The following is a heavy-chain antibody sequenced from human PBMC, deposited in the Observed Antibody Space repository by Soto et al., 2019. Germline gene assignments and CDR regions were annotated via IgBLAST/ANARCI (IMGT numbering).Heavy chain of an antibody. Sequence: GGSLRLSCAASGFTFSSYAMSWVRQAPGKGLEWVSAISGSGGSTYYADSAKGRFTISRDNSKNTLYLQMNSLRAEDTAVYYCAKVWSHDFWSGYAGLFDYWGQGTLVTVSS. V-gene: IGHV3-23*01. D-gene: IGHD3-3*01. CDR1: GFTFSSYA. J-gene: IGHJ4*02. CDR3: AKVWSHDFWSGYAGLFDY. CDR2: ISGSGGST.